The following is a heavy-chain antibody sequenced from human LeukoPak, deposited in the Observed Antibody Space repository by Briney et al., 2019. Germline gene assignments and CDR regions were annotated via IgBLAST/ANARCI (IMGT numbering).Heavy chain of an antibody. CDR1: GFTFSSYS. CDR3: ARDHSNYIYYYYYYGMDV. CDR2: ISSSSSTI. Sequence: PGGSLRLSCAASGFTFSSYSMNWVRQAPGKGLEWVSYISSSSSTIYYADSVKGRFTISRDNAKNSLYLQMNSLRAEDTAVYYCARDHSNYIYYYYYYGMDVWGQGTTVTVSS. J-gene: IGHJ6*02. D-gene: IGHD4-11*01. V-gene: IGHV3-48*01.